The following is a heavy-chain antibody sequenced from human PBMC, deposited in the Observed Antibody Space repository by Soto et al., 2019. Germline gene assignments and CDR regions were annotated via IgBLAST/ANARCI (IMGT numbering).Heavy chain of an antibody. CDR2: ISGSGGST. J-gene: IGHJ4*02. CDR3: AKALTYSDILTGQNFDY. D-gene: IGHD3-9*01. V-gene: IGHV3-23*01. CDR1: GFTFSSYA. Sequence: GGSLRLSCAASGFTFSSYAMSWVRQAPGKGLEWVSAISGSGGSTYYADSVKGRFTISRDNSKNTLYLQMNSLRAEDTAVYYCAKALTYSDILTGQNFDYWGQGTLVTVYS.